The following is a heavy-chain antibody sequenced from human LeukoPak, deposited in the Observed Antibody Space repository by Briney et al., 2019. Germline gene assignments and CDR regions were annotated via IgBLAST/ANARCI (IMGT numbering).Heavy chain of an antibody. Sequence: NASEALSLTCTVSGGSISSGSYYWGWIRQPPGKGLEWIGSIYYSGITYYNPSLKSRVTISVDTSKNQFSLRLSSVTAADTAVYYCARHFNYGDSHFDYWGQGTLVTVSS. D-gene: IGHD4-17*01. CDR2: IYYSGIT. J-gene: IGHJ4*02. CDR1: GGSISSGSYY. CDR3: ARHFNYGDSHFDY. V-gene: IGHV4-39*01.